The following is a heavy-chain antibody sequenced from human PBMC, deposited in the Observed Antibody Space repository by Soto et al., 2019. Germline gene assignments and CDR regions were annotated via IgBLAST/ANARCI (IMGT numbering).Heavy chain of an antibody. CDR1: GDSVSSNSAA. D-gene: IGHD6-13*01. Sequence: SXTLSLTCAISGDSVSSNSAAWNWIRQSPSRGLEWLGRTYYRSKWYADYAVSVKSRITINPDTSKNQFSLQLNSVTPEDTAVYYCARAAAGRAEWYYYYMDGWDKGTTVTVSS. V-gene: IGHV6-1*01. J-gene: IGHJ6*03. CDR2: TYYRSKWYA. CDR3: ARAAAGRAEWYYYYMDG.